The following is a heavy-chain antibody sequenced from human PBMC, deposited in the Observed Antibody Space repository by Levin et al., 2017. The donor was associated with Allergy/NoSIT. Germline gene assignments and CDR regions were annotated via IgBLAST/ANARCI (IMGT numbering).Heavy chain of an antibody. V-gene: IGHV4-34*01. D-gene: IGHD5-12*01. CDR2: INHSGST. CDR3: ARGPDSGFDSHDY. J-gene: IGHJ4*02. Sequence: PSETLSLTCAVYGGSFSGYYWSWIRQPPGKGLEWIGEINHSGSTNYNPSLKSRVTISVDTSKNQFSLKLSSVTAADTAVYYCARGPDSGFDSHDYWGQGTLVTVSS. CDR1: GGSFSGYY.